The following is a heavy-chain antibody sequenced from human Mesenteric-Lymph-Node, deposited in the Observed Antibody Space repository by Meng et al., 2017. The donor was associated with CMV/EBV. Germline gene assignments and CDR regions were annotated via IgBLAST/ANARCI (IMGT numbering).Heavy chain of an antibody. V-gene: IGHV5-51*01. CDR3: ARLCPEGGYSWIDY. CDR2: TWPGHSDT. Sequence: GESLKISCKGSGYSFTSYWIAWVRQMPGEDPEFMGMTWPGHSDTRYSPSFQGQVTISADKSFTTAYLQWSTLKATDTAIYYCARLCPEGGYSWIDYWGQGTLVTVSS. J-gene: IGHJ4*02. CDR1: GYSFTSYW. D-gene: IGHD5-18*01.